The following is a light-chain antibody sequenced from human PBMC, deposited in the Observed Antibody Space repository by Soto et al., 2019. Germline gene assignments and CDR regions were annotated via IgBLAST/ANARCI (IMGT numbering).Light chain of an antibody. CDR2: GNS. V-gene: IGLV1-40*01. J-gene: IGLJ1*01. Sequence: QSVLTQPPSVSGAPGQRVTISCTGSSSNIGAGYDVHWYQQLPGTAPKLLIYGNSNRPSGVPDRFSGSKSGTSASLAITGLEAEDEDYYYCQSYDSSLSGYVFGTGTKVTVL. CDR1: SSNIGAGYD. CDR3: QSYDSSLSGYV.